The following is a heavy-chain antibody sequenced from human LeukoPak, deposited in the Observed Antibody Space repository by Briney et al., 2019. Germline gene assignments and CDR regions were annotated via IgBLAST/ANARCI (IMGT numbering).Heavy chain of an antibody. V-gene: IGHV4-61*02. CDR2: IYTSGST. CDR3: ARDQYDFWSGYPLGWFDP. Sequence: NPSETLSLTCTVSGGSISSGSYYWSWIRQPAGKGLEWIGRIYTSGSTNYNPSLKSRVTISVDTSKNQFSLKLSSVTAADTAVYYCARDQYDFWSGYPLGWFDPWGQGTLVTVSS. J-gene: IGHJ5*02. D-gene: IGHD3-3*01. CDR1: GGSISSGSYY.